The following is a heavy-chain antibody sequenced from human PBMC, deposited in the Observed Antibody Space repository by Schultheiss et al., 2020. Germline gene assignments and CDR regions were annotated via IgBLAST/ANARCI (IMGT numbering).Heavy chain of an antibody. D-gene: IGHD3-10*01. CDR1: GFTFSSYG. CDR3: ARVGFDLGVIITGYFDY. V-gene: IGHV3-33*01. CDR2: IWYDGSNK. J-gene: IGHJ4*02. Sequence: GGSLRLSCAASGFTFSSYGMHWVRQAPGKGLEWVAVIWYDGSNKYYADSVKGRFTISRDNSKNTLYLQMNSLRAEDTAVYYCARVGFDLGVIITGYFDYWGQGTLVTVSS.